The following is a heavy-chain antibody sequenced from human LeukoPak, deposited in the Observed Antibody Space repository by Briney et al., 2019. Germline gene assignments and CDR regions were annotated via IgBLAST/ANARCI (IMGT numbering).Heavy chain of an antibody. CDR3: ARDYRLTQIQY. J-gene: IGHJ1*01. Sequence: PSETLSLTCTVSGGSISSSSYYWGWIRQPPGKGLEWIGSIYYTGSTYYNPSLKSRVTISVDTSKNQFSLRLSSVTAADTAVYYCARDYRLTQIQYWGQGTLVTASS. V-gene: IGHV4-39*07. CDR2: IYYTGST. D-gene: IGHD1-26*01. CDR1: GGSISSSSYY.